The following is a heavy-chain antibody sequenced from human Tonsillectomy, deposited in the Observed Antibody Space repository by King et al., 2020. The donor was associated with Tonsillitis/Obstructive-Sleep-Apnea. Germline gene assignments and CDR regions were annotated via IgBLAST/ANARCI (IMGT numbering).Heavy chain of an antibody. D-gene: IGHD2-2*01. CDR1: GYSFTSYW. CDR3: AREYQLLSTLDP. CDR2: IDPSDSYT. V-gene: IGHV5-10-1*03. J-gene: IGHJ5*02. Sequence: VQLVESGAEVKKPGESLRISCKGSGYSFTSYWISWVRQMPGKGLEWMGRIDPSDSYTNYSPSFQGHVTISADKYISTAYLQGSSLKASDTAMYYCAREYQLLSTLDPWGQGTLVTVSS.